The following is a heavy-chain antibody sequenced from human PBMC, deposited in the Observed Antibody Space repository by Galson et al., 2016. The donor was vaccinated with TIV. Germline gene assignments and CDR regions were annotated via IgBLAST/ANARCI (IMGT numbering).Heavy chain of an antibody. D-gene: IGHD6-13*01. CDR2: ISSSGGTI. J-gene: IGHJ6*02. CDR3: AGGSFRSSWTSIYSYYGMDV. CDR1: GFMFGDYG. Sequence: SLRLSCAGSGFMFGDYGVSWVRQAPGKGLEWLSHISSSGGTIYSADSVKGRFTISRDNGKKSLFLQMKSLRVEDTAVYYCAGGSFRSSWTSIYSYYGMDVWGQGTTVTVSS. V-gene: IGHV3-48*03.